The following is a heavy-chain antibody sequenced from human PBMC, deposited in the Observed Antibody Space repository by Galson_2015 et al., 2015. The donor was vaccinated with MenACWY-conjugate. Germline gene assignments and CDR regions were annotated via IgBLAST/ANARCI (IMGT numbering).Heavy chain of an antibody. V-gene: IGHV1-69*04. CDR3: ASPHCTNGVCDAIQPYGMDV. CDR1: GGTFSSYA. CDR2: IIPILGIA. J-gene: IGHJ6*02. D-gene: IGHD2-8*01. Sequence: SVKVSCKASGGTFSSYAISWVRQAPGQGLEWMGRIIPILGIANYAQKFQGRDTITADKSTSTAYMELSSLRSEDTAVYYCASPHCTNGVCDAIQPYGMDVWGQGTTVTVSS.